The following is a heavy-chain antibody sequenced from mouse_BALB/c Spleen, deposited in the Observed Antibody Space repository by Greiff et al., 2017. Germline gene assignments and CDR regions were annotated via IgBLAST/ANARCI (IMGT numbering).Heavy chain of an antibody. D-gene: IGHD2-1*01. CDR3: TIVRLDLPVFAY. J-gene: IGHJ3*01. Sequence: LQQPGSELVRPGASVKLSCKASGYTFTSYWMHWVKQRHGQGLEWIGNIYPGSGSTNYDEKFKSKGTLTVDTSSSTAYMHLSSLTSEDSAVYYCTIVRLDLPVFAYWGQGTLVTVSA. CDR2: IYPGSGST. V-gene: IGHV1S22*01. CDR1: GYTFTSYW.